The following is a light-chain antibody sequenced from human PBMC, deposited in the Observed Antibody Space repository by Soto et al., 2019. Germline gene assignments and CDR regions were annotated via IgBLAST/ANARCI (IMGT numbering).Light chain of an antibody. Sequence: IVLTQSPATLSLSPGERATLSCRASQSVSSYLASYQQKPGQAPRLLIYDASNRATGIPARFSGSGSGTDFTLTISSLEPEDFAVYYCEQRSNWPPLIFGGGTKVEIK. CDR2: DAS. CDR1: QSVSSY. CDR3: EQRSNWPPLI. V-gene: IGKV3-11*01. J-gene: IGKJ4*01.